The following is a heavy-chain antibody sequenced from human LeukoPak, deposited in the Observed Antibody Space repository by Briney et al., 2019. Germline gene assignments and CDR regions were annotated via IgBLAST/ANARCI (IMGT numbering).Heavy chain of an antibody. CDR2: ISYDGSNK. CDR3: AKDYAAMGLGYFDY. J-gene: IGHJ4*02. V-gene: IGHV3-30*18. Sequence: PGGSLRLSCAASGFTFSSYGMHWVRQAPGKGLECVAVISYDGSNKYYADSVKGRFTISRDNSKNTLYLQMNSLRAEDTAVYYCAKDYAAMGLGYFDYWGQGTLVTVSS. CDR1: GFTFSSYG. D-gene: IGHD5-18*01.